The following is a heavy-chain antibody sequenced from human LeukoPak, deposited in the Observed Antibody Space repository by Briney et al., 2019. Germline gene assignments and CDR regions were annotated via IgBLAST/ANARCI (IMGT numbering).Heavy chain of an antibody. V-gene: IGHV3-9*01. Sequence: PGRSLRLSCAASGFTFDDYAMHWVRHAPGKGLEWVSGISWNSGSIGYADSVKGRFTISRDNAKNSLYLQMNSLRAEDTALYYCAKDAYYYDSSGYFRYWGQGTLVTVSS. CDR2: ISWNSGSI. J-gene: IGHJ4*02. CDR3: AKDAYYYDSSGYFRY. D-gene: IGHD3-22*01. CDR1: GFTFDDYA.